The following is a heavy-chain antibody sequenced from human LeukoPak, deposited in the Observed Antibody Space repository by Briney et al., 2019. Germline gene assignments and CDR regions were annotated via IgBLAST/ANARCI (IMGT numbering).Heavy chain of an antibody. Sequence: PGGSLRLSCAESGFTFSRYGMHWVRQAPGKGLEWVAFIRYDVSNKYYADSVKGRFTISRDNSKNTLYLQMNSLRAEDTAVYYCANGVRGVIIVGNPFDYWGQGTLVTVSS. CDR2: IRYDVSNK. V-gene: IGHV3-30*02. J-gene: IGHJ4*02. CDR1: GFTFSRYG. D-gene: IGHD3-10*01. CDR3: ANGVRGVIIVGNPFDY.